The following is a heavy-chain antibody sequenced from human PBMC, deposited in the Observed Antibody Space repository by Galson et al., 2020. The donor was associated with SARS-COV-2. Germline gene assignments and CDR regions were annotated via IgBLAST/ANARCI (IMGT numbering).Heavy chain of an antibody. D-gene: IGHD6-19*01. J-gene: IGHJ4*02. CDR1: GFTFSDHA. V-gene: IGHV3-33*01. CDR3: ARDGRASRGWAFDY. CDR2: IFFDGSEK. Sequence: GESLKISCAAPGFTFSDHAMHWVRQAPGKGLEWVAQIFFDGSEKYYGDSVRGRFTIPRDSSKNTVYLQMNNLRVDDTAVYYCARDGRASRGWAFDYWGQGTLLTVSS.